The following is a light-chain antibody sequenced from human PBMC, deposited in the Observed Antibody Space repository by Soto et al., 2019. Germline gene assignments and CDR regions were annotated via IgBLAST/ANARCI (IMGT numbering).Light chain of an antibody. CDR1: SSDVGGYNY. CDR2: DVS. V-gene: IGLV2-14*03. CDR3: SSYTASSTYV. Sequence: QAVVTQPASVSGSPGQSFTISCTGTSSDVGGYNYVSWYQHHPGKAPKLMIFDVSNRPSGVSNRFSGSKSGNTASPTISGLQAEDEADYYCSSYTASSTYVFGTGTKLTVL. J-gene: IGLJ1*01.